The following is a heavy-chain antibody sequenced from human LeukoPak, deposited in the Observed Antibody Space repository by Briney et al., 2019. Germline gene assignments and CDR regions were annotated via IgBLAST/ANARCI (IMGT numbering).Heavy chain of an antibody. CDR1: GVSISTYH. D-gene: IGHD5-18*01. CDR2: IYYSGST. CDR3: ARSGYSFGYPPRPLYYFDY. Sequence: PSETLSLICSVSGVSISTYHWSWIRQPPGKRLEWIGYIYYSGSTNYNPSLKSRVTISVDTSKNQFSLKLSPVTAADTAVYYCARSGYSFGYPPRPLYYFDYWGQGTLVTVSS. J-gene: IGHJ4*02. V-gene: IGHV4-59*01.